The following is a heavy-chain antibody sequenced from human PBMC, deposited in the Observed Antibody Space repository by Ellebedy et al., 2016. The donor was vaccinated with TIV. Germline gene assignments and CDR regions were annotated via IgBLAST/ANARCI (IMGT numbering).Heavy chain of an antibody. CDR1: GFTFSSYG. CDR2: ISSSSSTI. D-gene: IGHD3-3*01. V-gene: IGHV3-48*01. CDR3: ARAPSTGFWSGYYWYFDL. Sequence: GESLKISXAASGFTFSSYGMHWVRQAPGKGLEWVSYISSSSSTIYYADSVKGRFTISRDNAKNSLYLQMNSLRAEDTAVYYCARAPSTGFWSGYYWYFDLWGRGTLVTVSS. J-gene: IGHJ2*01.